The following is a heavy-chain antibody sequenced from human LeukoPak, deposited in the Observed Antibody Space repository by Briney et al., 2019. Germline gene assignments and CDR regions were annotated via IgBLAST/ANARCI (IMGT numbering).Heavy chain of an antibody. Sequence: PSETLSLTCAVYGGSFSGYYWSWIRQPPGKGLEWIGEINHSGSTNYNPSLKSRVTISVDTSKNQFSLKLSSVTAADTAVYYCARANYYDSSGYPVEDYWGQGTLVTVSS. D-gene: IGHD3-22*01. J-gene: IGHJ4*02. CDR3: ARANYYDSSGYPVEDY. CDR2: INHSGST. CDR1: GGSFSGYY. V-gene: IGHV4-34*01.